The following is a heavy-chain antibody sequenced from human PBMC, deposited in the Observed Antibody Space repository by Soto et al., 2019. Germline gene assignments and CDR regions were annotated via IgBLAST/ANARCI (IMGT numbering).Heavy chain of an antibody. Sequence: ASVKVSCKASGGTFSRYSITWVRQAPGHGLEWIGRIIPIFGIASYAQKFQGRVTITADESTSTAYMELSSLRSDDTAVYYCARGRYGDYWGQGVLVTVSS. D-gene: IGHD1-1*01. CDR3: ARGRYGDY. CDR1: GGTFSRYS. V-gene: IGHV1-69*13. CDR2: IIPIFGIA. J-gene: IGHJ4*02.